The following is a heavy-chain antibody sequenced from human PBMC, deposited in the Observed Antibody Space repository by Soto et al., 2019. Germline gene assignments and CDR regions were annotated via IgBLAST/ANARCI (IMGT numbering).Heavy chain of an antibody. CDR1: GFAFSSYW. V-gene: IGHV3-74*01. Sequence: EVHLVESGGGSVQPGGSLKLSCAGSGFAFSSYWIHWVRQVPGKGLVWVSRINGDGSTTSYADSVRGRFTISRDNAKDTLYLQMNSLRAEDTALYYCARGGQGRYYFDYWGQGTLVTVSS. J-gene: IGHJ4*02. CDR3: ARGGQGRYYFDY. CDR2: INGDGSTT.